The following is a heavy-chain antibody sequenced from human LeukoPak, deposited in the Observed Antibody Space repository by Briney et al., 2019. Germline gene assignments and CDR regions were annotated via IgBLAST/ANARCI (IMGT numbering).Heavy chain of an antibody. Sequence: SETLSLTCAVYGGSFSVYYWSWLRQPPGKGLEWIGEINHSGSTNYNPSLKSRVTISVDTPKEPISLKLSSVTDADTAVYDCARRLKYGHLLQSSSYYYESGYFDYWGEGPLVSVSS. CDR3: ARRLKYGHLLQSSSYYYESGYFDY. V-gene: IGHV4-34*01. CDR1: GGSFSVYY. J-gene: IGHJ4*02. D-gene: IGHD3-22*01. CDR2: INHSGST.